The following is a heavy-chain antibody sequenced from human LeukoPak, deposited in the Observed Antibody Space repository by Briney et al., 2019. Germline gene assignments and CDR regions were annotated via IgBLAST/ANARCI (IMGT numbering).Heavy chain of an antibody. CDR2: INPDGTAT. CDR1: GFIFTDYW. CDR3: ARSLPGLDV. J-gene: IGHJ6*02. V-gene: IGHV3-74*01. Sequence: GGSLRLSCEISGFIFTDYWMHWVRQVPGKGPVWVSRINPDGTATNYADSVKGRFIISRDNAKNTLYLQMNSLRVEDTAMYYCARSLPGLDVWGQGTTVTVSS.